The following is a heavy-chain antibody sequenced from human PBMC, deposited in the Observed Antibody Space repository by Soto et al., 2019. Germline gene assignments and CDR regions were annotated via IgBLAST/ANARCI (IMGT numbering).Heavy chain of an antibody. J-gene: IGHJ4*02. CDR2: ISYDGSNK. D-gene: IGHD5-18*01. V-gene: IGHV3-30*03. CDR3: ARDRDTYGLNFFDY. CDR1: GFTFSSYG. Sequence: GGSLRLSCAASGFTFSSYGMHWVRQAPGKGLEWVAVISYDGSNKYYADSVKGRFTISRDNSKNTLYLQMNSLRADDTAVYYCARDRDTYGLNFFDYWGQGTLVTVSS.